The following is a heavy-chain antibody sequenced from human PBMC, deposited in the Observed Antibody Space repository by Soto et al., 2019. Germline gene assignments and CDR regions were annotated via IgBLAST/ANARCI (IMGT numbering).Heavy chain of an antibody. J-gene: IGHJ4*02. CDR1: GGSISSGDYY. V-gene: IGHV4-30-4*01. CDR2: IYYSGST. Sequence: QVQLQESGPGLVKPSQTLSLTCTVSGGSISSGDYYWSWIRQPPGKGLEWIGYIYYSGSTYYNPSLKSRVTISVDTSKNQFSLKLSSVTAADTAVYYCASKRDMVRGEDPFDYWGQGTLVTVSS. CDR3: ASKRDMVRGEDPFDY. D-gene: IGHD3-10*01.